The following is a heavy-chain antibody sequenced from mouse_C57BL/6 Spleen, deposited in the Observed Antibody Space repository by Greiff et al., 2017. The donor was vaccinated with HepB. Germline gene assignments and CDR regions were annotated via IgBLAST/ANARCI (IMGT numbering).Heavy chain of an antibody. V-gene: IGHV1-26*01. CDR1: GYTFTDYY. J-gene: IGHJ3*01. Sequence: EVQLQQSGPELVKPGASVKISCKASGYTFTDYYMNWVKQSHGKSLEWIGDINPNNGGTSYNQKFKGKATLTVDKSSSTAYMELRILTSEDSAVYYCARVWATMVTTSFAYWGQGTLVTVSA. CDR3: ARVWATMVTTSFAY. D-gene: IGHD2-2*01. CDR2: INPNNGGT.